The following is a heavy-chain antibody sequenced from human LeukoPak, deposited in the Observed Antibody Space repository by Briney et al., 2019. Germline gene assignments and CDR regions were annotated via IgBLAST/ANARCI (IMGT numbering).Heavy chain of an antibody. CDR1: GFTFSSYA. V-gene: IGHV3-23*01. CDR2: ISNSGGTT. J-gene: IGHJ4*02. CDR3: TRLSAMLRGPEPIYYFDS. Sequence: GGSLRLSCAASGFTFSSYAMSWVRQAPGKGLEWVSTISNSGGTTYYADSVKGRFTISRDNSKNSLFLQMNRLRVEDTAMYYCTRLSAMLRGPEPIYYFDSWGQGTLVTVSS. D-gene: IGHD1-14*01.